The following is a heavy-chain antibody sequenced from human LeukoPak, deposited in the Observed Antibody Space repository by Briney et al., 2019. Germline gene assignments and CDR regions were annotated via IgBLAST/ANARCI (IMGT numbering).Heavy chain of an antibody. D-gene: IGHD6-13*01. CDR3: SRGKRGYSSSWSDY. CDR2: ITYSGNT. Sequence: PSETLSLTCTLSVGAISIGKYYGGWVRQPPGEGLEWIGSITYSGNTYYNPSLQSRVTISVDPSNNQFSLQLSSDTAVDKAVYHSSRGKRGYSSSWSDYWGQGTMVTVSS. V-gene: IGHV4-39*01. CDR1: VGAISIGKYY. J-gene: IGHJ4*02.